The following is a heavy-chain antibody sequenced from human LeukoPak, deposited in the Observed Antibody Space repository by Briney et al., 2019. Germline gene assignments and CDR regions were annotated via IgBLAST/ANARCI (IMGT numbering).Heavy chain of an antibody. Sequence: GASVKVSCKASGYTFTSYYMHWVRQAPGQGLEWMGGIIPIFGTANYAQKFQGRVTITTDESTSTAYMELSSLRSEDTAVYYCARDRKGLELREDAFDIWGQGTMVTVSS. J-gene: IGHJ3*02. CDR2: IIPIFGTA. D-gene: IGHD1-7*01. CDR3: ARDRKGLELREDAFDI. CDR1: GYTFTSYY. V-gene: IGHV1-69*05.